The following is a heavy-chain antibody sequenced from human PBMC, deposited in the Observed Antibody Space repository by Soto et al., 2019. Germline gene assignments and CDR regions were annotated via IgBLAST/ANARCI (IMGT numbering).Heavy chain of an antibody. V-gene: IGHV5-51*01. D-gene: IGHD2-2*01. J-gene: IGHJ6*03. CDR1: GYSFTSYW. CDR2: IYPGDSDT. Sequence: GESLKISCKGSGYSFTSYWIGWVRQMPGKGLEWMGIIYPGDSDTRYSPSFQGQVTISADKSISTAYLQWSSLKASDTAMYYCARHPIVVVPAAIGAGYYYYYYMDVWGKGTTVTVSS. CDR3: ARHPIVVVPAAIGAGYYYYYYMDV.